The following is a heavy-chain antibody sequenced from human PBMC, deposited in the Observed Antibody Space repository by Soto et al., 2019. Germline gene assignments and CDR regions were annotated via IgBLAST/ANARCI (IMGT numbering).Heavy chain of an antibody. CDR3: TRQHLDVPVASAIDY. CDR1: GFTFSDST. J-gene: IGHJ4*02. CDR2: IPSKTHTYAT. V-gene: IGHV3-73*02. D-gene: IGHD6-19*01. Sequence: EVQLVESGGGLVQPGGSLKLSCAASGFTFSDSTIHWVRQTSGKGLEWVGGIPSKTHTYATAYAASVKGRFTISRDDSKNTAYLQMNSLKTEDTAVYYCTRQHLDVPVASAIDYWGQGTLVTVSS.